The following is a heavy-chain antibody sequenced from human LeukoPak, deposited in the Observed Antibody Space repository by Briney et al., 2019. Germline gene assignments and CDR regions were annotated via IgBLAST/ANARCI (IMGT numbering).Heavy chain of an antibody. D-gene: IGHD3-22*01. V-gene: IGHV4-34*01. CDR1: GGSFSGYY. CDR3: ARDPTSYDSSGYRLSGDAFDI. CDR2: IYHSGST. Sequence: PSETLSLTCAVYGGSFSGYYWSWIRQPPGKGLEWIGSIYHSGSTYYNPSLKSRVTISVDTCKNQFSLKLSSVTAADTAVYYCARDPTSYDSSGYRLSGDAFDIWGQGTMVTVSS. J-gene: IGHJ3*02.